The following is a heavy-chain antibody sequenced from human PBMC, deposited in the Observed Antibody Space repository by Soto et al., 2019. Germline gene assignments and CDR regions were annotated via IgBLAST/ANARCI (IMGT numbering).Heavy chain of an antibody. V-gene: IGHV3-23*01. CDR3: AKRRGYNYGFDY. J-gene: IGHJ4*02. CDR1: GFTFSSYA. D-gene: IGHD5-18*01. CDR2: ISGGGDNT. Sequence: GSLRLSCAASGFTFSSYAMSWVRQAPGKGLEWVSAISGGGDNTYYADSVKGRFTISRDNSKNTLYLQINSLRAEDTAVYYCAKRRGYNYGFDYWGQGTLVTVSS.